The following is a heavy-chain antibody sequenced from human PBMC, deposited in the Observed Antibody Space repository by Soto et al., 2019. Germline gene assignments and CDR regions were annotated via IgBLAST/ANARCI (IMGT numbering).Heavy chain of an antibody. CDR2: ISAAGDP. CDR1: GFTFRNYD. Sequence: EVQLVESGGGLVQPGGSLRLSCEASGFTFRNYDMHWVRQGTGKGLEWVSGISAAGDPDYADSVEGRFTISRDNSENTVYLQMNSLRVEDTAVYYCATEMGATQGPFDNWGQGTLVTVSS. J-gene: IGHJ4*02. D-gene: IGHD1-26*01. V-gene: IGHV3-13*05. CDR3: ATEMGATQGPFDN.